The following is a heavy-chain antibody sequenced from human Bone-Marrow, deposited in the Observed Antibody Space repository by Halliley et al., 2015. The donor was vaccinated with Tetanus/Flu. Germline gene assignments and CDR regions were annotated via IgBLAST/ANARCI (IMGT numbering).Heavy chain of an antibody. CDR3: ARAEIGDGKFYSFGMDV. CDR1: GGTLTKFA. Sequence: HVQLVQSGDEVKKPGSSVKVSCKAPGGTLTKFALSWVRQAPGQGLEWMGWINPLFGTPIYAQKFQDRVTLSADESTNTAYMELFSLRSADTAVYYCARAEIGDGKFYSFGMDVWGQGTTVTVSS. J-gene: IGHJ6*02. D-gene: IGHD3-10*01. CDR2: INPLFGTP. V-gene: IGHV1-69*19.